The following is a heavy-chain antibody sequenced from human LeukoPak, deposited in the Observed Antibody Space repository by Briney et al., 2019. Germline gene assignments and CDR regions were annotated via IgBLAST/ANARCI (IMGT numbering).Heavy chain of an antibody. CDR1: GYTFSRHD. V-gene: IGHV1-8*03. CDR2: MNPKNGNR. D-gene: IGHD4-11*01. J-gene: IGHJ4*02. CDR3: ARETTTNDGVFDY. Sequence: ASVKVSCKASGYTFSRHDVNWVRQATGQGLEWMGWMNPKNGNRHYAQRFQERVSFTRETSTSKAYMEMKELRSDDTAVYYCARETTTNDGVFDYWGQGSLVIVSS.